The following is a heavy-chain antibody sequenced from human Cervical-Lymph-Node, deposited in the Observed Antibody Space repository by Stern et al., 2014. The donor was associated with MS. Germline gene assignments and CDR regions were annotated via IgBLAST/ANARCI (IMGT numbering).Heavy chain of an antibody. J-gene: IGHJ6*02. CDR1: GGISGTNV. Sequence: VQLVESGAEVKKPGSSVKVSCKASGGISGTNVIGWVRQAPGQGLEWMGGIIATLCSTNSAQKFQGRLPISADESRTTVYMELSSLRSEDTAVYYCARDGGSRGTYGMDVWGQGTTVTVSS. D-gene: IGHD2-15*01. CDR2: IIATLCST. V-gene: IGHV1-69*01. CDR3: ARDGGSRGTYGMDV.